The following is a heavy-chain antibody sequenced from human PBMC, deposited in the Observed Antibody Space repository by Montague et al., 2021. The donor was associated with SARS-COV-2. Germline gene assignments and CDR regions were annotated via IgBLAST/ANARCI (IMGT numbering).Heavy chain of an antibody. J-gene: IGHJ4*02. CDR3: ATDYGSGSYFDY. Sequence: SDTLSLTCTVSGGSISIYYWSWIRQPPGKGLEWIGYMYYDGSPKYNPSLRGRVTISVDKSKNQCSLKLSSVTAADTAVYYCATDYGSGSYFDYWGQGSLVTVSS. D-gene: IGHD3-10*01. CDR1: GGSISIYY. CDR2: MYYDGSP. V-gene: IGHV4-59*07.